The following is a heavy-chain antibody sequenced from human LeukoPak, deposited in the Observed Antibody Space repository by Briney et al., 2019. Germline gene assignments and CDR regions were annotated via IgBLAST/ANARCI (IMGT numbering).Heavy chain of an antibody. Sequence: GASVKVSCKASGYTFTSYGISWVRQAPGQGLEWMGWISAYNGNTNYAQKLQGRVTMITDTSTSTAYMEPRSLRSDDTAVYYCARHARTELRLDVWGQGTTVTVS. CDR2: ISAYNGNT. CDR1: GYTFTSYG. CDR3: ARHARTELRLDV. V-gene: IGHV1-18*01. D-gene: IGHD3-10*01. J-gene: IGHJ6*02.